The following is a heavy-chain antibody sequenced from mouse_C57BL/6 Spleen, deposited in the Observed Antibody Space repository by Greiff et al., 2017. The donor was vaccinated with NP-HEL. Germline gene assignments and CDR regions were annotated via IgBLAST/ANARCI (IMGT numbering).Heavy chain of an antibody. CDR2: ISSGGSYT. CDR1: GFTFSSYG. D-gene: IGHD3-2*02. V-gene: IGHV5-6*01. J-gene: IGHJ2*01. CDR3: ARAPLDSSSFDY. Sequence: EVKLMESGGDLVKPGGSLKLSCAASGFTFSSYGMSWVRQTPDKRLEWVATISSGGSYTYYPDSVKGRFTISRDNAKNTLYLQMSSLKSEDTAMYYCARAPLDSSSFDYWGQGTTLTVSS.